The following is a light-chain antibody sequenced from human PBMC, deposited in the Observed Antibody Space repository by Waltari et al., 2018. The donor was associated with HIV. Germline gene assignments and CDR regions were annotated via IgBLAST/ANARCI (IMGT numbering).Light chain of an antibody. CDR2: KAS. Sequence: DIQMTQSPSILSASVGDRVTITCRASQSISSWLAWYQQKPGTAPKLLIYKASTLESGVPSRFSGSGSGTDFTLTISSLQPDDFATYYCQQYASYSRTFGQGTKVEVK. J-gene: IGKJ1*01. V-gene: IGKV1-5*03. CDR3: QQYASYSRT. CDR1: QSISSW.